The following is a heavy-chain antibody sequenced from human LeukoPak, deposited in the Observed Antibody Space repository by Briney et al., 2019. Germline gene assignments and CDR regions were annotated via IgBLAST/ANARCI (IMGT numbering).Heavy chain of an antibody. D-gene: IGHD4-17*01. V-gene: IGHV4-39*07. J-gene: IGHJ6*03. CDR2: IYHSGST. Sequence: SETLSLTCTVSGGSISSSSHYWGWIRQPPGKGLEWIGSIYHSGSTYYNPSLKSRVTISVDTSKNQFSLKLSSVTAADTAVYYCARGSTVTNRFYYYYYYMDVWGKGTTVTVSS. CDR1: GGSISSSSHY. CDR3: ARGSTVTNRFYYYYYYMDV.